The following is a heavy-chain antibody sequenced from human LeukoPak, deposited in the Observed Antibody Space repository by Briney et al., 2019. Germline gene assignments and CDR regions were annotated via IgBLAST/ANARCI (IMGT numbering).Heavy chain of an antibody. CDR2: IYYSGST. CDR1: GGSISSVDYY. D-gene: IGHD2-2*01. J-gene: IGHJ4*02. CDR3: AVRYCSTSSCYPYFDY. Sequence: SQTLSLTCTVSGGSISSVDYYWGWIRHPPGKGLEWIGYIYYSGSTYYNPSLKGRLTISVDTSKNHFSLKLSSVTAADTAVYYCAVRYCSTSSCYPYFDYWGQGTLVTVSS. V-gene: IGHV4-30-4*08.